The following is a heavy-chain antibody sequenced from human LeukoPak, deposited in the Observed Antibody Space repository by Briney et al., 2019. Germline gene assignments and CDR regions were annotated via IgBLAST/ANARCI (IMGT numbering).Heavy chain of an antibody. V-gene: IGHV1-8*01. D-gene: IGHD3-22*01. CDR2: MNPNSGNT. Sequence: ASATVSCTGSGYTFTIYSITWVRHATGQGLGWMGWMNPNSGNTGYAQKFQGRVTMTRDTSISTAYMELSSLRSEDTVVYYCARRKADQYDSRGSDCWGQGTLVTVSS. J-gene: IGHJ4*02. CDR1: GYTFTIYS. CDR3: ARRKADQYDSRGSDC.